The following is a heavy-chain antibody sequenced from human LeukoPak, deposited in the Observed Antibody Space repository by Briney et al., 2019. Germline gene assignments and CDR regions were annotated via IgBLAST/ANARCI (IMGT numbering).Heavy chain of an antibody. D-gene: IGHD6-13*01. V-gene: IGHV1-2*06. J-gene: IGHJ5*02. CDR2: INPNSGGT. Sequence: ASVKVSCKASGYTFTGYYMHWVRQAPGQGLEWMGRINPNSGGTNYAQMFQGRVTMTRDTSISTAYMEQSRLRSDDTAVYYCARGQSSWYKTADWFDPWGQGTLVTVSS. CDR1: GYTFTGYY. CDR3: ARGQSSWYKTADWFDP.